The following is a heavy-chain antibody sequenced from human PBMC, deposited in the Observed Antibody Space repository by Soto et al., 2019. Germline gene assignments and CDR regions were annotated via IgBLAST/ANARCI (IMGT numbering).Heavy chain of an antibody. D-gene: IGHD3-22*01. CDR1: GGTFSSYA. Sequence: QVQLVQSGAEVKKPGSSVKVSCKASGGTFSSYAISWVRQAPGQGLEWMGGIIPIFGTANYTQKFQGRVTITADESTSTAYMELSSLRSEDTAVYYCARSLRRDYDSSGEGAFDIWGQGTMVTVSS. J-gene: IGHJ3*02. V-gene: IGHV1-69*01. CDR3: ARSLRRDYDSSGEGAFDI. CDR2: IIPIFGTA.